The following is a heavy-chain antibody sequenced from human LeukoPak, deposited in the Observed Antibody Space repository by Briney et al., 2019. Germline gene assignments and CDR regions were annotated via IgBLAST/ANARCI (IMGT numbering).Heavy chain of an antibody. D-gene: IGHD5-12*01. J-gene: IGHJ4*02. V-gene: IGHV4-34*01. CDR2: INHSGST. CDR1: GGSFSGYY. Sequence: PSETLSLTCAVYGGSFSGYYWSWIRQPPGKGLEWIGEINHSGSTNYNPSLKSRVTISVDTSKNQFSLKLSSVTAADTAVYYCASGGMVATDKRFVWDYWGQGTLVTVSS. CDR3: ASGGMVATDKRFVWDY.